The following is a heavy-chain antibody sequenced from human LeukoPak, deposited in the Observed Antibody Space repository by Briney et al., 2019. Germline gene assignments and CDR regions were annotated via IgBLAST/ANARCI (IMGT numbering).Heavy chain of an antibody. CDR2: MSGSGGSK. D-gene: IGHD6-19*01. V-gene: IGHV3-23*01. CDR3: AKNQGQWLVPVDY. Sequence: PGGSLRLSCAASGFTFSNYAMSWVRQAPGKGLKWVSIMSGSGGSKYYADSVKGRFTISRDNSKNTLYLQMNNLRAEDTALYYCAKNQGQWLVPVDYWGQGTLVTVSS. CDR1: GFTFSNYA. J-gene: IGHJ4*02.